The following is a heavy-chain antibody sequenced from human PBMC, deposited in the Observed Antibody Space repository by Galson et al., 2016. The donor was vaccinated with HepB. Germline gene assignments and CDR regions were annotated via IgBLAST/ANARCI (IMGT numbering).Heavy chain of an antibody. CDR3: TFESTQSSMAGNY. J-gene: IGHJ4*02. D-gene: IGHD6-19*01. Sequence: SLRLSCAASGFTFSLSGMHWVRQAPGKGLEWVAIMWNDAKSKYYADSVKGRFAISRDSSKNTLYLQMNSLRAEDAAVYYCTFESTQSSMAGNYWGQGTLVTVSS. CDR1: GFTFSLSG. V-gene: IGHV3-33*01. CDR2: MWNDAKSK.